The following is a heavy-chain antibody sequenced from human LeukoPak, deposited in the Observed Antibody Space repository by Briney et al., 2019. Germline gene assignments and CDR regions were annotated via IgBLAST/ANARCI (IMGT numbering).Heavy chain of an antibody. J-gene: IGHJ3*02. V-gene: IGHV3-23*01. CDR1: KFNFNNYG. CDR2: ISGNGDGT. D-gene: IGHD4-17*01. CDR3: AKDPNGDYIGTFDI. Sequence: GGSLRPSCAPSKFNFNNYGMTWVRQAPGKGLEWVSSISGNGDGTQYTASVQGRFTISRDNSKNTLYLQMNNLRAEDTAIYYCAKDPNGDYIGTFDIWGQGTMVTVSS.